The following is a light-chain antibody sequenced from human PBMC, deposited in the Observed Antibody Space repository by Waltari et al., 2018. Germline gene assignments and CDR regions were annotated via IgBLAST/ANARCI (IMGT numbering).Light chain of an antibody. CDR3: QQYYSTPWT. CDR1: VLYSSNNKND. J-gene: IGKJ1*01. CDR2: WAS. Sequence: VLYSSNNKNDLAWYQQKPGQPPKLLLYWASTRESGVPDRFSGSGSGTDFTLTISSLQAEDVAVYYCQQYYSTPWTFGQGTKVEIK. V-gene: IGKV4-1*01.